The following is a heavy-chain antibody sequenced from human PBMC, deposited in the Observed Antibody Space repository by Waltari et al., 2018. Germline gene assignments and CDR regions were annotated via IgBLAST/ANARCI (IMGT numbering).Heavy chain of an antibody. Sequence: EVQLVESVGGLVQPGGSLRRAGGPSGFTFSRFGLNWLRQAPGKGLEWVSGISSGGDTTYYQASVKGRFTISRDNRRTTLFLQMDSLRGDDTAVYYCAKSRGPHDFWNWFDPWAREPWSPSPQ. V-gene: IGHV3-23*04. CDR1: GFTFSRFG. CDR2: ISSGGDTT. CDR3: AKSRGPHDFWNWFDP. D-gene: IGHD3-3*01. J-gene: IGHJ5*02.